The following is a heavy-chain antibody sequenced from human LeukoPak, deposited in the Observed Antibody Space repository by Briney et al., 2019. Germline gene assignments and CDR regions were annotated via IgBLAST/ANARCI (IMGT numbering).Heavy chain of an antibody. Sequence: SETLSLTCTVSGGSISSGDYYWSWIRQPPGKGLEWIGSIYYSGSTYYNPSLKSRVTISVDTSKNQFSLKLSSVTAADTAVYYCARDRGPVLRYSYYYGMDVWGQGTTVTVSS. CDR1: GGSISSGDYY. J-gene: IGHJ6*02. D-gene: IGHD3-9*01. CDR2: IYYSGST. CDR3: ARDRGPVLRYSYYYGMDV. V-gene: IGHV4-30-4*01.